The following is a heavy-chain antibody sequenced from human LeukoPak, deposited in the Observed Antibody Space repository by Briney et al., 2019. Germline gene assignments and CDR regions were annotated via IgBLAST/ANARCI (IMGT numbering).Heavy chain of an antibody. D-gene: IGHD3-22*01. Sequence: PSETLSLTCTVSGGSISSSSYYWGWIRQPPGKGLEWIGSIYYSGSTYYNPSLKSRVTISVDTSKNQFSLKLSSVTAADTAVYYCARHDRTHSDGDLTLRHYYDVSFDYWGQGTLVTVSS. CDR1: GGSISSSSYY. J-gene: IGHJ4*02. CDR2: IYYSGST. CDR3: ARHDRTHSDGDLTLRHYYDVSFDY. V-gene: IGHV4-39*01.